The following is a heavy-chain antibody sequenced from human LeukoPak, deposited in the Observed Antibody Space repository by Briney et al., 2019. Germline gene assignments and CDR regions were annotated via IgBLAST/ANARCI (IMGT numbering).Heavy chain of an antibody. CDR2: ISSSSSYI. CDR3: AKGTSIAEEWLYYYYGMDV. J-gene: IGHJ6*02. CDR1: GFTFSSYS. D-gene: IGHD6-6*01. Sequence: GGSLRLSCAASGFTFSSYSMNWVRQAPAKGLEWVSSISSSSSYIYYADSVKGRFTISRDNAKNSLYLQMNSLRAEDTALYYCAKGTSIAEEWLYYYYGMDVWGQGTTVTVSS. V-gene: IGHV3-21*04.